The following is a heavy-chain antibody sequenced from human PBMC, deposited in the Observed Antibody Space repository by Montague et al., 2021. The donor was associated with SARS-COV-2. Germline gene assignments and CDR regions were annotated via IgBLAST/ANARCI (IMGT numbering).Heavy chain of an antibody. CDR3: ARLPDGVVPSPILGDGPYYSEYYMDV. V-gene: IGHV4-34*01. Sequence: SETRSLTCAVYGGSLSGNYWNWIRQPPGKGLEWIGEINLSGSTNYNPSLKSRLTISADTSKKQFSLKLTSVAAADTAVYYCARLPDGVVPSPILGDGPYYSEYYMDVWGQGTTVTVSS. J-gene: IGHJ6*03. CDR1: GGSLSGNY. D-gene: IGHD2-15*01. CDR2: INLSGST.